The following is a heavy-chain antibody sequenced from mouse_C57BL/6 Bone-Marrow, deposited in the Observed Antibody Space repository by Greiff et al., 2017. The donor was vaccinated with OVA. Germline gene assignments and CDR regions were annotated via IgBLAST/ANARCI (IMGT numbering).Heavy chain of an antibody. D-gene: IGHD1-1*01. V-gene: IGHV1-5*01. Sequence: EVQLQQSGTVLARPGASVKMSCKTSGYTFTSYWMHWVKQRPGQGLEWIGAIYPGNSDTSYNQKFKGKAKLTAVTSASTAYMELSSLTNEESAVYYCTRRLRYPYYFDYWGQGTTLTVSS. CDR1: GYTFTSYW. J-gene: IGHJ2*01. CDR2: IYPGNSDT. CDR3: TRRLRYPYYFDY.